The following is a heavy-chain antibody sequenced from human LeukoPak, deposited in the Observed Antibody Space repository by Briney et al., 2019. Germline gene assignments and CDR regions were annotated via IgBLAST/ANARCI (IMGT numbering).Heavy chain of an antibody. V-gene: IGHV3-7*01. Sequence: GGSLRLSCAASGFTISVYWMSWIRQAPGKGLEWVASIKQDGSQKDYVDSVKGRFTISRDNARNALFLHMNSLRANDSAVYYCARDIPKWEPFDCWGQGTLVTVSS. CDR2: IKQDGSQK. J-gene: IGHJ4*02. CDR3: ARDIPKWEPFDC. D-gene: IGHD1-26*01. CDR1: GFTISVYW.